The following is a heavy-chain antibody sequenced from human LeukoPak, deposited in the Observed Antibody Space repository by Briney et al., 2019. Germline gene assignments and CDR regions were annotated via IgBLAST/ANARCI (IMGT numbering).Heavy chain of an antibody. J-gene: IGHJ3*02. CDR3: ARDQVDVVAATSDAFDI. D-gene: IGHD2-15*01. CDR2: ISAYNGNT. V-gene: IGHV1-18*01. CDR1: GYTLTSYG. Sequence: ASVKVSCKASGYTLTSYGISWVPQAPAPGLEWMGWISAYNGNTNYAQKLQGRVTMTTDTSTSTAYMELRSLRSDDTAVYYCARDQVDVVAATSDAFDIWGQGTMVTVSS.